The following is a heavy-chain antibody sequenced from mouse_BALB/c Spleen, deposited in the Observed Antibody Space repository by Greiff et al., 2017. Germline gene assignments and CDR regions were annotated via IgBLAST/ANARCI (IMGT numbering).Heavy chain of an antibody. D-gene: IGHD1-1*01. Sequence: VQLQQSGAELVRPGTSVKISCKASGYTFTNYWLGWVKQRPGHGLEWIGDIYPGGGYTNYNEKFKGKATLTADTSSSTAYMQLSSLTSEDSAVYFCARNYGSSYSLAYWGQGTLVTVSA. CDR1: GYTFTNYW. CDR3: ARNYGSSYSLAY. J-gene: IGHJ3*01. V-gene: IGHV1-63*02. CDR2: IYPGGGYT.